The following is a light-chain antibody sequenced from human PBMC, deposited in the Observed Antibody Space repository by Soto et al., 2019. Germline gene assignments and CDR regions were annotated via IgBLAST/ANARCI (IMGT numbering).Light chain of an antibody. CDR3: QQSNNWPPIT. J-gene: IGKJ4*01. CDR1: RSVNSN. V-gene: IGKV3D-15*01. CDR2: HAS. Sequence: EIVMTQSPATLSVSPGETVTLSCRASRSVNSNLAWYQQKPGQAPRLLIYHASTRATGIPARFSGSGSGTEFTLTISSLQSEDFAIFYCQQSNNWPPITFGGGTKVEIK.